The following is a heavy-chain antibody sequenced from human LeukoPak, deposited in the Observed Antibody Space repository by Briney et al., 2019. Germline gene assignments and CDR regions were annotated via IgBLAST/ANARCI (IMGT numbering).Heavy chain of an antibody. CDR3: ARDCSSGNCRGALDY. J-gene: IGHJ4*02. Sequence: GGSLRLSCAASGFSLRKHPMHWGRQAPGKGLEFVSAISGYGGTTCYASSVKGRFTISKDNSKNMVVLQMGSLRTDDMGVYFCARDCSSGNCRGALDYWGQGAVVTVSS. CDR2: ISGYGGTT. V-gene: IGHV3-64*01. D-gene: IGHD3-22*01. CDR1: GFSLRKHP.